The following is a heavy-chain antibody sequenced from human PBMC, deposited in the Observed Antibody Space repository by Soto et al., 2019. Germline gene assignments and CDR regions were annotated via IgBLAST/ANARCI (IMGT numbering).Heavy chain of an antibody. CDR1: GGTFSTYT. Sequence: QVQLVQSGAEVKKPGSSVKVSCTASGGTFSTYTITWVRQAPGQGLEWMGRIIPIIGIINYAQKFEGRVTISADKVTGTAYMELTALRSDNTAVYYCAGDPDSHYNDSHASSYPWGQGTLVTVSS. V-gene: IGHV1-69*08. J-gene: IGHJ5*02. CDR2: IIPIIGII. D-gene: IGHD4-4*01. CDR3: AGDPDSHYNDSHASSYP.